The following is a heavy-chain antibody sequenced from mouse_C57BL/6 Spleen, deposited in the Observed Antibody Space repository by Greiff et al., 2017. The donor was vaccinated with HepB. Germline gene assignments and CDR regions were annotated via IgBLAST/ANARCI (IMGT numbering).Heavy chain of an antibody. CDR2: IDPSDSYT. Sequence: VQLKQPGAELVKPGASVKLSCKASGYTFTSYWMQWVKQRPGQGLEWIGEIDPSDSYTNYNQKFKGKATLTVDTSSSTAYMQLSSLTSEDSAVYYCARREDSFYFDYWGQGTTLTVSS. J-gene: IGHJ2*01. V-gene: IGHV1-50*01. CDR1: GYTFTSYW. CDR3: ARREDSFYFDY.